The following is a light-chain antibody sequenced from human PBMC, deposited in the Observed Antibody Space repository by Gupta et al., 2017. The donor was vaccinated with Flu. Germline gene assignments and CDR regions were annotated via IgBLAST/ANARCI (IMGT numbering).Light chain of an antibody. CDR3: QQYNNWPPWT. CDR2: GAS. V-gene: IGKV3-15*01. CDR1: QSVSSK. Sequence: EIVFTQSPVTLSVSPGERATLSCRASQSVSSKLAWYQQKPGQAPRLLIYGASTRATGIPARFSGSGSGREFTLTISSLQSEDFAVYYCQQYNNWPPWTFGQGTKVEIK. J-gene: IGKJ1*01.